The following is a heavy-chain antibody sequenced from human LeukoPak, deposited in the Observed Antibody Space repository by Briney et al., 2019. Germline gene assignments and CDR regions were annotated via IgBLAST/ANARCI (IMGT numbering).Heavy chain of an antibody. J-gene: IGHJ4*02. CDR1: GGSISSYY. Sequence: SETLSLTCTVSGGSISSYYWSWIRQPPGKGLEWIGYIYYSGSTNYNPSLKSRVTISVDTSKNQFSLKLSSVTAADTAVYYCAGKPNYWGQGTLVTVSS. V-gene: IGHV4-59*08. CDR3: AGKPNY. CDR2: IYYSGST. D-gene: IGHD4-23*01.